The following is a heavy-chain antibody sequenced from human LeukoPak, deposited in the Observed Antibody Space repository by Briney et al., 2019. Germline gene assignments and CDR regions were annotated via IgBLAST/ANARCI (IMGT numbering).Heavy chain of an antibody. J-gene: IGHJ4*02. V-gene: IGHV4-59*12. CDR3: ARDDNYYDSSGYYDY. CDR2: IYYSGSI. Sequence: SETLSLTCTVSGGSISTYYWSWIRQPPGKGLEWIGYIYYSGSINYNPSLKSRVTISVDTSKNQFSLKLSSVTAADTAVYYCARDDNYYDSSGYYDYWGQGTLVTVSS. CDR1: GGSISTYY. D-gene: IGHD3-22*01.